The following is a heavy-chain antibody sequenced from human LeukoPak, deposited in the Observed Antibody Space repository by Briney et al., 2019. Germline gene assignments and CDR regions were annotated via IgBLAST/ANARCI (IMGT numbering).Heavy chain of an antibody. D-gene: IGHD1-26*01. J-gene: IGHJ5*02. Sequence: ASVKVSCKASGYTFTGYYMHWVRQAPGQGFEWMGWINPNSGGTNYAQKFQGRVTMTRDMSTSTDYMELSSLRSEDTAIYYCARDNSVGDNAWWFDPWGQGTLVTVSS. CDR1: GYTFTGYY. V-gene: IGHV1-2*02. CDR2: INPNSGGT. CDR3: ARDNSVGDNAWWFDP.